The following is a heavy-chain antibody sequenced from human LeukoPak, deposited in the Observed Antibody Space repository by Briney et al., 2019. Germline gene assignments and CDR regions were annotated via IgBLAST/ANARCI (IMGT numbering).Heavy chain of an antibody. CDR3: AQCSSTRCYRAFWFDR. D-gene: IGHD2-2*02. V-gene: IGHV1-69*01. Sequence: SVKVSCKASGGTFSSYAISWVRQAPGQGLEWMGGIIPIFGTANYAQNFQGRVTITADESTSTAYMELSSLRSEDTAVYYCAQCSSTRCYRAFWFDRWGQGTLVTVSS. CDR1: GGTFSSYA. CDR2: IIPIFGTA. J-gene: IGHJ5*02.